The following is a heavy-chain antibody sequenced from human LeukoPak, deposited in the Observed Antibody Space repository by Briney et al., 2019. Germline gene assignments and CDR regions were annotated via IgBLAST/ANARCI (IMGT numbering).Heavy chain of an antibody. CDR3: ARIGYDILTGYYNVIPFDY. D-gene: IGHD3-9*01. V-gene: IGHV3-21*01. Sequence: PGGSLRLSCAASGFTFSSYSMNWVRQAPGKGLEWVSSISSSSSYIYYADSVKGRFTISRDNAKNPLYLQMNSLRAEDTAVYYCARIGYDILTGYYNVIPFDYWGQGTLVTVSS. J-gene: IGHJ4*02. CDR1: GFTFSSYS. CDR2: ISSSSSYI.